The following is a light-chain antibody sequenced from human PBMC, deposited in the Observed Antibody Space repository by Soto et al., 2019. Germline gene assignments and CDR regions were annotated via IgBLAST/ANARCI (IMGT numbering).Light chain of an antibody. V-gene: IGKV1-39*01. CDR2: SAS. J-gene: IGKJ2*01. Sequence: IQMTQSPASLSASVGDRVTITCRASQTISSYLNWYQQKAGAAPKLLIYSASTLQSGVPSRFSGSGFGTDYTLTISSLQPADFAIYYCQQTFKTPHTFGQGTKVDIK. CDR3: QQTFKTPHT. CDR1: QTISSY.